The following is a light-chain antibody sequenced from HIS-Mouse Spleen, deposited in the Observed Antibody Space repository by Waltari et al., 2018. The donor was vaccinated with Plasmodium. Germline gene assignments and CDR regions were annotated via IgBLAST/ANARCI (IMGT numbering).Light chain of an antibody. V-gene: IGLV3-21*03. CDR2: DDG. CDR3: QVWDSSSDVV. CDR1: NIGSKS. Sequence: SYVLTQPPSVSVAPGKTARITWGGNNIGSKSVNWYQQKPGPAPVLVVYDDGDRTSGIPERFSGSNAGNTATLTISRVEAGDEADYYCQVWDSSSDVVFGGGTKLTVL. J-gene: IGLJ2*01.